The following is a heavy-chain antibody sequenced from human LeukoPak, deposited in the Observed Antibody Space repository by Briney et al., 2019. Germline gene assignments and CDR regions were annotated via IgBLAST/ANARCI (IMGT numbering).Heavy chain of an antibody. D-gene: IGHD1-26*01. CDR1: GGSISSNTYY. J-gene: IGHJ5*02. CDR3: VRASGSYGGFDP. Sequence: SETLSLTCTVSGGSISSNTYYWGWIRQPPGKGLEWIGSIYYSGRTYYNPSLKSRVTISVDTSKNQFSLQLNSVTPEDTAVYYCVRASGSYGGFDPWGQGTLVTVSS. CDR2: IYYSGRT. V-gene: IGHV4-39*07.